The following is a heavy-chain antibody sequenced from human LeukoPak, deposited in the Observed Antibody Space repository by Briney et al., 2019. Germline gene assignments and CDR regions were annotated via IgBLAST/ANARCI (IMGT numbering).Heavy chain of an antibody. J-gene: IGHJ4*02. CDR3: ARGRYYDYVWGSYRLSYFDY. CDR1: GGSFSGYY. D-gene: IGHD3-16*02. V-gene: IGHV4-34*01. Sequence: SETLSLTCAVYGGSFSGYYWSRIRQPPGKGLEWIGEINHSGSTNYNPSLKSRVTISVDTSKNQFSLKLSSVTAADTAVYYCARGRYYDYVWGSYRLSYFDYWGQGTLVTVSS. CDR2: INHSGST.